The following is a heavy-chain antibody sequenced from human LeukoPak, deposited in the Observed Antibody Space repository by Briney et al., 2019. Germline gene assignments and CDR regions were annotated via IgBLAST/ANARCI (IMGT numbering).Heavy chain of an antibody. CDR2: INAGNGKT. V-gene: IGHV1-3*01. J-gene: IGHJ5*02. CDR1: GYTFTSYA. Sequence: GASVKVSCKASGYTFTSYAMHWVRQAPGQRLEWMGWINAGNGKTKYSQKFQGRLTVIRDTSASTAYMELNSLTFEDTAVYYCARGAVNPNSPAFPWGQGTLVTVSS. D-gene: IGHD3-16*01. CDR3: ARGAVNPNSPAFP.